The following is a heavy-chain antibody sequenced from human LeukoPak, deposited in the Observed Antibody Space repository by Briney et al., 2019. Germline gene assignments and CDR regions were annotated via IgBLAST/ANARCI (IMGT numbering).Heavy chain of an antibody. CDR2: INPSGGST. V-gene: IGHV1-46*01. Sequence: VASVKVSCKASGYTFTSYYIHWVRQAPGQGLEWMGIINPSGGSTSYAQKFQGRVTMTRDTSTSTVYMELSSLRSEDTAVYYCASSARDGFLEVDYWGQGTLVTVSS. J-gene: IGHJ4*02. CDR3: ASSARDGFLEVDY. CDR1: GYTFTSYY. D-gene: IGHD3-3*01.